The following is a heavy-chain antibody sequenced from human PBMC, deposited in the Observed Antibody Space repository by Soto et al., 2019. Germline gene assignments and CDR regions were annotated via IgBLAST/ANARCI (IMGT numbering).Heavy chain of an antibody. V-gene: IGHV3-74*01. J-gene: IGHJ4*02. CDR2: IDGVGTGT. D-gene: IGHD1-20*01. CDR1: GFTFTNYW. Sequence: EVQLVQSGGGSVQPGGSLRLSCAASGFTFTNYWMHWVRQVPGKGLVWVSRIDGVGTGTSYSDSVRGRFTISRDKAENTLYLQMNSLSAADTAVYYCTTVCEYWGQGTLVTVSS. CDR3: TTVCEY.